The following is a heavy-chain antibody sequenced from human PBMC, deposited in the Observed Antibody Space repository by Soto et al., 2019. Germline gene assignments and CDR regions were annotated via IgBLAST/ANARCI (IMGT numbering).Heavy chain of an antibody. CDR2: ISFDGNTM. Sequence: QVQLVESGGGVVQPGRSLRLSCAASGFSFSNCGMHWVRQAPGKGLEWVAVISFDGNTMYYTDSVKGRFTISRDNSKNTLYLQMSTLRPDDTALYYCAKTARNLGDSPNDHWGRGILVTVSS. V-gene: IGHV3-30*18. D-gene: IGHD4-17*01. CDR3: AKTARNLGDSPNDH. CDR1: GFSFSNCG. J-gene: IGHJ4*02.